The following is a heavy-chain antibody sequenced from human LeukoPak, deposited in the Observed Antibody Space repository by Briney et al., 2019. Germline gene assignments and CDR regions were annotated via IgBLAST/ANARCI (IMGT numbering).Heavy chain of an antibody. CDR3: VRGSGSYYNHVH. D-gene: IGHD3-10*01. Sequence: GGSLRLSCVASGFTFSSYSMNWVRQAPGKGLEWVSYISSSGSTIFYADSVKGRFTVSRDNAKNSLYLQMNSLRDEDTAVYYCVRGSGSYYNHVHWGEGTLVTVSS. CDR2: ISSSGSTI. J-gene: IGHJ4*02. V-gene: IGHV3-48*02. CDR1: GFTFSSYS.